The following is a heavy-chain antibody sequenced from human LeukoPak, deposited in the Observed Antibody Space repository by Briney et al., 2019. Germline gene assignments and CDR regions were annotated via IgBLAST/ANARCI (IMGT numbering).Heavy chain of an antibody. V-gene: IGHV3-21*01. Sequence: GGSLRLSCAASGFTFSSYAMSWVRQAPGKGLEWVSFISTSSSYIHNADSVKGRFTISRDNAENSLYLQMNSLRAEDTAVYYCARAAIAAARIYYYMDVWGKGTTVTVSS. D-gene: IGHD6-13*01. CDR3: ARAAIAAARIYYYMDV. CDR1: GFTFSSYA. J-gene: IGHJ6*03. CDR2: ISTSSSYI.